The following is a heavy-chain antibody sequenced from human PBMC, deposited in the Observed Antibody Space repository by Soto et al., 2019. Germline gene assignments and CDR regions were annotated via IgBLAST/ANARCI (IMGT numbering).Heavy chain of an antibody. CDR1: GDSVSSNSAA. CDR2: TYYRSKWYN. CDR3: ARDNHQTGKFRYYYYGMDV. Sequence: SQTLSLTCVISGDSVSSNSAAWNWIRQSPSRGLEWLGRTYYRSKWYNDYAVSVKSRITINPDTSKNQFSLQLNSVTPEDTAVYYCARDNHQTGKFRYYYYGMDVWGQGTTVTVSS. J-gene: IGHJ6*02. D-gene: IGHD1-1*01. V-gene: IGHV6-1*01.